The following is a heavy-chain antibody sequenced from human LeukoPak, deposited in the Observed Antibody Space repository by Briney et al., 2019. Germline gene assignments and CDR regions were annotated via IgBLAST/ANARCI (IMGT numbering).Heavy chain of an antibody. D-gene: IGHD5-18*01. V-gene: IGHV3-48*02. J-gene: IGHJ4*02. CDR1: GFTFSAYS. Sequence: GRSLRLSCAASGFTFSAYSMNWVRQPPGEGLEWVSYIISSSRTTHYADSVEGRCTISRDNAKNPLYRQMNSLRDEDTAVYFCAKRYFYSYGSLDYWGQGTLVTVSS. CDR3: AKRYFYSYGSLDY. CDR2: IISSSRTT.